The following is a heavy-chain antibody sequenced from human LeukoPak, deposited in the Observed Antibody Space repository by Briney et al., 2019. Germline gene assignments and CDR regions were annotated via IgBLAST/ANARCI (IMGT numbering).Heavy chain of an antibody. D-gene: IGHD3-3*01. J-gene: IGHJ4*02. CDR3: ARSGYQWRFFDY. V-gene: IGHV1-69*02. CDR2: IIPILGIA. Sequence: SVKVSCKASGGTFSSYTISWVRQAPGQGLEWMGRIIPILGIANYARKFQGRVTITADKSTSTAYMELSSLRSEDTAVYYCARSGYQWRFFDYWGQGTLVTVSS. CDR1: GGTFSSYT.